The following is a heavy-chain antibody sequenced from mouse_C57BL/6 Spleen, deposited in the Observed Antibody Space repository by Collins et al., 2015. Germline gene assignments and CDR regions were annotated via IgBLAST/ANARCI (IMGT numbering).Heavy chain of an antibody. Sequence: QVQLQQPGPELVKPGASVKISCKASGYTFTDYYINWVKQRPGQGLEWIGWIFPGSGSTYYNEKFKGKATLTVDKSSSTAYMLLSSLTSEDSAVYFCARRGYGSRWYFDVWGTGTTVTVSS. CDR3: ARRGYGSRWYFDV. CDR1: GYTFTDYY. CDR2: IFPGSGST. J-gene: IGHJ1*03. D-gene: IGHD1-1*01. V-gene: IGHV1-75*01.